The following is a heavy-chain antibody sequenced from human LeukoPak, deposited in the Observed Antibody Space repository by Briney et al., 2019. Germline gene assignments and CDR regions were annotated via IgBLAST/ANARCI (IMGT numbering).Heavy chain of an antibody. CDR2: IDQDGTEK. CDR1: GFTFSSYA. J-gene: IGHJ4*02. D-gene: IGHD3-22*01. CDR3: ARLLPSGFDY. Sequence: PGGSLRLSCAASGFTFSSYAMSWVRQAPGKGLEWVANIDQDGTEKFYVDSVKGRFTISRDNAKNSLYLQMNSLRAEDTAVYYCARLLPSGFDYWGQGTLVTVSS. V-gene: IGHV3-7*01.